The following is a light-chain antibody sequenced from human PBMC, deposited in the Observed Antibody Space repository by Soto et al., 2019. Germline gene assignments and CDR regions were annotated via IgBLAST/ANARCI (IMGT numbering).Light chain of an antibody. CDR1: QSIGRF. CDR2: DAS. CDR3: QHYDSSSPIT. J-gene: IGKJ3*01. V-gene: IGKV1-5*01. Sequence: DIQMTQSPSTLSASVGDRVTITCRASQSIGRFLAWYQQKPGKAPKLLIYDASSLESGVPSRFSGSGSGTDFTLTISSLQPDDFATYYCQHYDSSSPITFGPGTKVDIK.